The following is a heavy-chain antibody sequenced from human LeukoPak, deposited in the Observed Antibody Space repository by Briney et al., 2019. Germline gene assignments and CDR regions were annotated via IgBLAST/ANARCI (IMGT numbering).Heavy chain of an antibody. CDR1: GGTFISYA. CDR3: ARVTLGYSRSGDNYSYSGMDV. J-gene: IGHJ6*02. Sequence: ASVTVSFKASGGTFISYAISWVRQAPGQGGEWVGGIIPICCTANYAQKFQGRVTITADESTSTAYMELSSLRSEDTAVYYCARVTLGYSRSGDNYSYSGMDVWGQGTTVSVSS. CDR2: IIPICCTA. V-gene: IGHV1-69*13. D-gene: IGHD6-13*01.